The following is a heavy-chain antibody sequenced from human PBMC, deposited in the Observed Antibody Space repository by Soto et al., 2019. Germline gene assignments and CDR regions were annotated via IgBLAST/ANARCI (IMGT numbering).Heavy chain of an antibody. J-gene: IGHJ6*02. D-gene: IGHD6-25*01. V-gene: IGHV1-18*01. CDR1: GYSFTTYI. Sequence: QAQLVQSGAEVKKPGASVKVSCKASGYSFTTYIISWVRQTAGKGLEWMGWIAAYNGNPNYPQNLQGRVTMTIDPTARTAYIELTRQRSHDTAVYYCARIAAESVFAMDVWGQGTTVTVSS. CDR3: ARIAAESVFAMDV. CDR2: IAAYNGNP.